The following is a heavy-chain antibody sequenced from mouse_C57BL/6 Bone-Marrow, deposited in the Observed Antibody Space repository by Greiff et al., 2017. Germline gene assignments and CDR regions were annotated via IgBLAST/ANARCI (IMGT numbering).Heavy chain of an antibody. Sequence: EVQLQQSGPELVKPGASVKISCKASGYTFTDYYMNWVKQSHGKSIEWIGDINPNNGGTSYNQKFKGKATLTVDKSSSTAYMELRSLTSEDSAVYYCARGLPYWYFDVWGTGTTVTVSS. D-gene: IGHD3-1*01. V-gene: IGHV1-26*01. CDR3: ARGLPYWYFDV. CDR2: INPNNGGT. CDR1: GYTFTDYY. J-gene: IGHJ1*03.